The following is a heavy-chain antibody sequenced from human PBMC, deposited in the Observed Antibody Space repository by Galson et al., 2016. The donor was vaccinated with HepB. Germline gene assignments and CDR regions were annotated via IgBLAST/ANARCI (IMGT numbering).Heavy chain of an antibody. CDR2: IDWDDGK. Sequence: PALVKPTQTLTLTCTFSGFSLTTTRMRVSWIRQPPGRALEWPARIDWDDGKFYNTSLKTRLTISKNTSKNQVVLTMTNMDPVDTATYYSARTTASCYSILGTRDYYFDFGGRGTLVT. J-gene: IGHJ4*02. CDR1: GFSLTTTRMR. D-gene: IGHD3-16*01. CDR3: ARTTASCYSILGTRDYYFDF. V-gene: IGHV2-70*04.